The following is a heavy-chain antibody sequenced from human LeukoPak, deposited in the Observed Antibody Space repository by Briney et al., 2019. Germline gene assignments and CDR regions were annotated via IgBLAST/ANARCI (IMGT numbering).Heavy chain of an antibody. J-gene: IGHJ4*01. CDR1: GGSVSSGSYY. D-gene: IGHD6-6*01. CDR2: IYYSGST. Sequence: PSETLSLTCTVSGGSVSSGSYYWSWIRQPPGKGLEWIGYIYYSGSTNYNPSLKSRVTISVDTSKNQFSLKLSSVTAADTAVYYCASHLRYYSTSSHIDCWGHGILVTVSS. V-gene: IGHV4-61*01. CDR3: ASHLRYYSTSSHIDC.